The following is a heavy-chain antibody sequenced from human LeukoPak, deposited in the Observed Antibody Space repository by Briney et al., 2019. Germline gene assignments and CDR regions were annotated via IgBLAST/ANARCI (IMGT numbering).Heavy chain of an antibody. D-gene: IGHD3-22*01. CDR3: AREGITMIVVAFDI. V-gene: IGHV3-30-3*01. J-gene: IGHJ3*02. CDR2: ISYDGSNK. Sequence: GGSLRLSCAASGFTFSSYAMHWVRQAPGKGLEWVAVISYDGSNKYYADSVKGRFTISRDNSKNTLYLQMNSLRAEDTAVYYCAREGITMIVVAFDIWGQGTMVTVSP. CDR1: GFTFSSYA.